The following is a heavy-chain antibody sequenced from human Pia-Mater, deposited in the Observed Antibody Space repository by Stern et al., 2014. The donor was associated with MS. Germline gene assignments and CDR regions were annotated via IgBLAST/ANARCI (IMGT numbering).Heavy chain of an antibody. D-gene: IGHD1-26*01. CDR3: ALRRSYYVY. J-gene: IGHJ4*02. CDR1: GDTFSSYA. CDR2: LIPFFGAT. Sequence: QDQLVQSGAEVKKPGSSVKVSCKASGDTFSSYALSWVRQAPGQGLEWMGVLIPFFGATRYAQKFQGRVTITPEESTGTAFLELSSLTSEDTAVYYCALRRSYYVYWGQGTLVTVSS. V-gene: IGHV1-69*05.